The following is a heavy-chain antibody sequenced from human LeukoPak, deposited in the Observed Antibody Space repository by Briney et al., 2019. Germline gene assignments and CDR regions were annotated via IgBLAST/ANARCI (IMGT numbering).Heavy chain of an antibody. D-gene: IGHD6-19*01. Sequence: GASVRVSCKASGYTFTSYDINWVRQATGQGLEWMGWMNPNSGNTGYAQKFQGRVTMTRNTSISTAYMELSNLRSEDTAVYYCARGRLVRNSGYYMDVWGKGTTVTVSS. CDR3: ARGRLVRNSGYYMDV. J-gene: IGHJ6*03. CDR1: GYTFTSYD. V-gene: IGHV1-8*01. CDR2: MNPNSGNT.